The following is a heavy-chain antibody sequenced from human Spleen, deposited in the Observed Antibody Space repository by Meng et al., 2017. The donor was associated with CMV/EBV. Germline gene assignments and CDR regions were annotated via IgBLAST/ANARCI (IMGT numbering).Heavy chain of an antibody. CDR3: ASARLYCSVGSCYSDYYYGMDV. D-gene: IGHD2-15*01. CDR1: GYSFTGYF. CDR2: INPNRGGP. V-gene: IGHV1-2*02. Sequence: SVPVSCKASGYSFTGYFMHWLRQAPGQGLEWMGWINPNRGGPNYAQKFQGRVTMTRDTSISTAYMELSRLRSYDTAVYYCASARLYCSVGSCYSDYYYGMDVWGQGTTVTVSS. J-gene: IGHJ6*02.